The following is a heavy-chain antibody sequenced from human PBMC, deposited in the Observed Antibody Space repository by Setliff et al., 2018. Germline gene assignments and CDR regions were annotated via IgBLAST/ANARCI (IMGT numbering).Heavy chain of an antibody. J-gene: IGHJ1*01. CDR1: GGSFSGYY. V-gene: IGHV3-7*01. D-gene: IGHD3-16*01. CDR3: ARDGGEH. CDR2: IKQDGREK. Sequence: ETLSLTCAVYGGSFSGYYWSWIRQPPGKGLEWVANIKQDGREKYYVDSVKGRFTISRDNAKNSLYLQMNSLRAEDTAVYYCARDGGEHWGQGTLVTVSS.